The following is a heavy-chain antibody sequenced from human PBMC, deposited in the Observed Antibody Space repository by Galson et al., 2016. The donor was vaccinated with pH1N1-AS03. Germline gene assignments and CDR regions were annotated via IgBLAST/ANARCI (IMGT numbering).Heavy chain of an antibody. V-gene: IGHV1-2*02. J-gene: IGHJ6*02. CDR3: ARDGGFACFGLGV. CDR1: GYTFTDYY. CDR2: INPNTGCA. D-gene: IGHD3-16*01. Sequence: SVKLSCKASGYTFTDYYIHWVRQAPGQGLEWMGWINPNTGCAKYARKFQARVIMSRDASITTAYLELSSLTSDDTAVFYWARDGGFACFGLGVWGQGTAGTVS.